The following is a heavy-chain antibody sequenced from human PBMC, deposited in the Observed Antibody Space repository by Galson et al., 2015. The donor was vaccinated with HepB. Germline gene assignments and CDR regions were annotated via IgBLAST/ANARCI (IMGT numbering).Heavy chain of an antibody. CDR3: ARGYIGRDFFSYYAMDV. CDR2: LSGRDGST. J-gene: IGHJ6*02. D-gene: IGHD2-21*02. CDR1: GFTFSSYA. Sequence: SLRLSCAASGFTFSSYAINWVRHAPGKGLEWLSVLSGRDGSTYYADSVKGRFTIPRDNSKNIVLLQMNNLRAEDTAVYYCARGYIGRDFFSYYAMDVLGQGTTVTVSS. V-gene: IGHV3-23*01.